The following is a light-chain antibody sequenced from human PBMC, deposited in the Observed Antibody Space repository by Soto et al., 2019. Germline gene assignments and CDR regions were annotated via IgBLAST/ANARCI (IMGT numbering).Light chain of an antibody. CDR1: SGHSTYA. CDR2: INSDGSH. Sequence: HLVLTQSPSASASLGASVKLTCTLSSGHSTYAIAWHQQQSEKGPRFLMKINSDGSHSKGDGFFDRFSGSSSGAERHLTIASLQSEDEADYYCQSLGTGIQVFGGGTKLTVL. J-gene: IGLJ3*02. CDR3: QSLGTGIQV. V-gene: IGLV4-69*01.